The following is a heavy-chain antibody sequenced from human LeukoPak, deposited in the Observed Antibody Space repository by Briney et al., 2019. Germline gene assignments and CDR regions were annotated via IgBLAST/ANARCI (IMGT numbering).Heavy chain of an antibody. Sequence: PSETLSLTCTVSGDSISGSWWSWIRQPPGKGLEWIGYSYYSSTTNYNPSLKSRVTISVDTSKNQFSLKLSSVTAADTAVYYCARAPGYSSGWYGARGTSRCFDYWGQGTLVTVSS. D-gene: IGHD6-19*01. CDR2: SYYSSTT. CDR3: ARAPGYSSGWYGARGTSRCFDY. J-gene: IGHJ4*02. CDR1: GDSISGSW. V-gene: IGHV4-59*08.